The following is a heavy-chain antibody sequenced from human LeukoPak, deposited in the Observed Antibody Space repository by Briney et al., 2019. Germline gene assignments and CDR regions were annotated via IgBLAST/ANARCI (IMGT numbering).Heavy chain of an antibody. CDR2: INPRDGET. CDR1: GYNFAGYY. D-gene: IGHD3-22*01. Sequence: ASVTVSCQGSGYNFAGYYIHWVGQAPGQGREWMGRINPRDGETSFAQKFQGRVSMTRDTSDSSAYMELSGLRSDDTAVYYCARAYYYDSSGYYPWPDAFDIWGQGTMVTVSS. V-gene: IGHV1-2*06. CDR3: ARAYYYDSSGYYPWPDAFDI. J-gene: IGHJ3*02.